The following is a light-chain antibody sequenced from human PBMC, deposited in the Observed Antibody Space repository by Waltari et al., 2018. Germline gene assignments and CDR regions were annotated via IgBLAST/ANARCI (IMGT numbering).Light chain of an antibody. Sequence: DIQMTHSPSSLPASVGDRVTMTCRASQSVSNYLNWYQQKPGKAPKLLIYTASSLQSGVPPRFSGSGSGTDFTLTISSLQPEDFATYYCQQSYSTPRTFGQGTKVEIK. V-gene: IGKV1-39*01. J-gene: IGKJ1*01. CDR2: TAS. CDR3: QQSYSTPRT. CDR1: QSVSNY.